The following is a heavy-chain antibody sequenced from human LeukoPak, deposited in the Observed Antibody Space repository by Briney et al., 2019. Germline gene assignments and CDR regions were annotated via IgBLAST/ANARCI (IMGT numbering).Heavy chain of an antibody. D-gene: IGHD3-16*02. CDR3: AKVGDYVWGSYRHY. CDR1: GFTFSSYA. V-gene: IGHV3-23*01. Sequence: GGSLRLSCAASGFTFSSYAMSWVRQAPGKGPEWVSAISGSGGSTYYADSVKGRFTISRDNSENTLYLQMNSLRAEDTAVYYCAKVGDYVWGSYRHYWGQGTLVTVSS. CDR2: ISGSGGST. J-gene: IGHJ4*02.